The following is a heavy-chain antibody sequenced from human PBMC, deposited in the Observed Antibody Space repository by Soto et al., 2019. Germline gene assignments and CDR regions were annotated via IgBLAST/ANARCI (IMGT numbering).Heavy chain of an antibody. CDR3: ARATLNYYDSSGYPTGWFDP. CDR1: GGSISSYY. Sequence: QVQLQESGPGLVKPSETLSLTCTVSGGSISSYYWSWIRQPPGKGLEWIGYIYYSGSTNYNPSLKSRVPISVDTSKNQFSLKLSSVTAADTAVYYCARATLNYYDSSGYPTGWFDPWGQGTLVTVSS. D-gene: IGHD3-22*01. V-gene: IGHV4-59*01. J-gene: IGHJ5*02. CDR2: IYYSGST.